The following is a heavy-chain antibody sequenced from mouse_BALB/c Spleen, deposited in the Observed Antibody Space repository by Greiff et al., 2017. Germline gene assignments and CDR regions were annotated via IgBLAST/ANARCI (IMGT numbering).Heavy chain of an antibody. D-gene: IGHD2-3*01. Sequence: EVKLVESGGGLVQPGGSRKLSCAASGFTFSDYGMAWVRQAPGKGPEWVAFISNVAYSIYYADTVTGRFTITRENAKNTLYLEMSSLRSEDTAMYYCAREDGDWYFDVWGAGTTVTVSS. CDR1: GFTFSDYG. CDR2: ISNVAYSI. J-gene: IGHJ1*01. V-gene: IGHV5-15*02. CDR3: AREDGDWYFDV.